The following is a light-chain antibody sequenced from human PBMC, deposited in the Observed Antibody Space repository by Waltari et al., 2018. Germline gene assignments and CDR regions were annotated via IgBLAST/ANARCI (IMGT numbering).Light chain of an antibody. CDR1: QSITNW. CDR3: QQYDNYWT. V-gene: IGKV1-5*03. CDR2: KAS. Sequence: DIQMTQSPSTLSASVGDRVTITCRDSQSITNWLAWYQQKPGKAPTLRIYKASNLGSGVPSRFGGSGSGTEFSFTISSLQPDDFATYYGQQYDNYWTFGQGTKVEIK. J-gene: IGKJ1*01.